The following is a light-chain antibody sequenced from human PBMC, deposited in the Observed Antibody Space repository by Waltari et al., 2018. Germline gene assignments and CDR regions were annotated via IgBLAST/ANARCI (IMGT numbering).Light chain of an antibody. Sequence: DFVMTQSPDSLAVSLGERATIDCKSSQSLLSSSNNKNYLAWYQQKPGQPPKLLIFWASIRNSGVPDRFSGSGSGTDFTLTISSLQAQDVAVYYWQQNYGAPLTFGPGTKVNIK. CDR3: QQNYGAPLT. CDR2: WAS. CDR1: QSLLSSSNNKNY. J-gene: IGKJ3*01. V-gene: IGKV4-1*01.